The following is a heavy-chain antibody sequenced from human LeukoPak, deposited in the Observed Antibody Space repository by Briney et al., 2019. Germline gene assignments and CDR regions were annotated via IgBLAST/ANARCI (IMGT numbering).Heavy chain of an antibody. CDR3: ATGRPGYSGYEEPDY. D-gene: IGHD5-12*01. Sequence: ASVKVSCKASGYTFTGYYMHWVRQAPGQGLEWMGRINPNSGGTNYAQKFQGRVTMTRDTSISTAYMELSRLRSDDTAVYYYATGRPGYSGYEEPDYWGQGTLVTVSS. CDR2: INPNSGGT. CDR1: GYTFTGYY. V-gene: IGHV1-2*06. J-gene: IGHJ4*02.